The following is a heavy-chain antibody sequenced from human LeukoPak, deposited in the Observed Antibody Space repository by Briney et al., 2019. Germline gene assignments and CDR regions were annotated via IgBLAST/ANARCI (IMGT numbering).Heavy chain of an antibody. J-gene: IGHJ4*02. CDR2: IYHSGST. CDR3: ARSYSYGLSFDY. D-gene: IGHD5-18*01. V-gene: IGHV4-38-2*01. CDR1: GYSISSGYY. Sequence: EPSETLSLTRAVSGYSISSGYYWGWIRQPPGKGLEWIGSIYHSGSTYYNPSLKSRVTISVETSKNQFSLKLSSVTAAGTAVYYCARSYSYGLSFDYWGQGTLVTVSS.